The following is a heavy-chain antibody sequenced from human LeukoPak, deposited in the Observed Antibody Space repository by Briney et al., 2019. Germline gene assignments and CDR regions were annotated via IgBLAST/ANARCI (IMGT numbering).Heavy chain of an antibody. CDR1: GLTFGTFA. CDR3: AKGHYDFRDY. J-gene: IGHJ4*02. D-gene: IGHD3-3*01. Sequence: GESLRLSCAASGLTFGTFAFSWVRQPPGKGLEWVSSITGDDSTYYAASVKGRFTISRDTSSNTLYLQMNSLSGEDTALYYCAKGHYDFRDYWGQGTLVTVSS. V-gene: IGHV3-23*01. CDR2: ITGDDST.